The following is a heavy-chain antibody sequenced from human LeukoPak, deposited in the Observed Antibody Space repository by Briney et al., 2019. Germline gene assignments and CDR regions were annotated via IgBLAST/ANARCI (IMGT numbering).Heavy chain of an antibody. Sequence: GGSLRLSCAASGFTFSSYGMHWVRQAPGKGRGWVAFIRYDGSNKYYADSVKGRFTISRDNSKNTLYLQMNSLRAEDTAVYYCAKTYYDFWSGYSWGQGTLVTVSS. CDR2: IRYDGSNK. V-gene: IGHV3-30*02. CDR1: GFTFSSYG. CDR3: AKTYYDFWSGYS. J-gene: IGHJ5*02. D-gene: IGHD3-3*01.